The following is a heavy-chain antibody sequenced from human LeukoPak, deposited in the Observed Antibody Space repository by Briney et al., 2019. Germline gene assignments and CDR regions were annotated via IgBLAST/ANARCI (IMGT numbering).Heavy chain of an antibody. Sequence: GGSLRLSCAASGFTFSDYYMSWIRQAPGKGLEWVSYISSSGSTIYYADSVKGRFTISRDNAKNSLYLQMNSLRAEDTAVYYCARDLRGRYPGSYASIFDYWGQGTLVTVSS. D-gene: IGHD3-16*01. CDR2: ISSSGSTI. V-gene: IGHV3-11*01. J-gene: IGHJ4*02. CDR3: ARDLRGRYPGSYASIFDY. CDR1: GFTFSDYY.